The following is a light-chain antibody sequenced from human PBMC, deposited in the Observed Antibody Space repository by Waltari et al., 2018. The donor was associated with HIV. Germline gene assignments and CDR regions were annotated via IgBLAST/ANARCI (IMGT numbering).Light chain of an antibody. CDR2: EVT. CDR3: SSYAAMNNFYVL. Sequence: QSALTQPPSVSGSPGQSVTISCTGTSSDIGLYNYVSWYQQCPGKAPKLVIFEVTKRPSGVPERFSGSKSGNTASLSVSGLQPEDEGDYYCSSYAAMNNFYVLFGGGTKLTVL. J-gene: IGLJ2*01. CDR1: SSDIGLYNY. V-gene: IGLV2-8*01.